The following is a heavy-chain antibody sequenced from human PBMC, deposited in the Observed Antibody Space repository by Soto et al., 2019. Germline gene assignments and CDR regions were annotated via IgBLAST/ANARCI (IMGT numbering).Heavy chain of an antibody. CDR2: IWYDGNNK. CDR1: GFTFSSYG. V-gene: IGHV3-33*01. D-gene: IGHD3-10*02. J-gene: IGHJ6*03. CDR3: SRYMLALMRYYFYMDV. Sequence: QVQLVESGGGVVQPGRSLRLSCAASGFTFSSYGMHWVRQAPGKGLEWVAAIWYDGNNKYYADSVKGRFTISRDNSKNTLYLQMISLGAEDTAVYYCSRYMLALMRYYFYMDVWGKGTSVTVSS.